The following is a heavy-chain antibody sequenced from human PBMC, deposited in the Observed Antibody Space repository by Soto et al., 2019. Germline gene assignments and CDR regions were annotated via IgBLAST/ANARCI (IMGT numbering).Heavy chain of an antibody. CDR3: ARGYSSSWYIRSYYYYYGMDV. CDR2: TYYRSKWYN. Sequence: LSLTCAISGDSVSSNSAAWNWIRQSPSRGLEWLGRTYYRSKWYNDYAVSVKSRITINPDTSKNQFSLQLNSVTPEDTAVYYCARGYSSSWYIRSYYYYYGMDVWGQGTTVTVS. D-gene: IGHD6-13*01. V-gene: IGHV6-1*01. J-gene: IGHJ6*02. CDR1: GDSVSSNSAA.